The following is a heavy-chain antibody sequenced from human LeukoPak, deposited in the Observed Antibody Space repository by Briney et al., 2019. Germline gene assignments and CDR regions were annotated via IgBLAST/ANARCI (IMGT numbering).Heavy chain of an antibody. CDR3: ARTTEGGYTYGYFYYYYMDV. J-gene: IGHJ6*03. CDR1: GGSISSYY. Sequence: SETLSLTCTVSGGSISSYYWSWIRQPPGKGLEWIGYIYYSGSTNYNPSLKSRVTISVDTSKNQFSLKLTSVTAADTAVYYCARTTEGGYTYGYFYYYYMDVWGKGTTVTISS. CDR2: IYYSGST. D-gene: IGHD5-18*01. V-gene: IGHV4-59*01.